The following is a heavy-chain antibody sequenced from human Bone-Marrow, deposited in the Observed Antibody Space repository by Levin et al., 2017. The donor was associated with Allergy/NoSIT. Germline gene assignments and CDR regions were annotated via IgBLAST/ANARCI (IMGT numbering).Heavy chain of an antibody. CDR1: GVSISSSSYY. D-gene: IGHD3-3*01. V-gene: IGHV4-39*01. CDR2: VHHSGPS. CDR3: ARHPSFLESFDY. J-gene: IGHJ4*02. Sequence: SETLSLTCTVSGVSISSSSYYWGWIRQPPGKGLEWIGSVHHSGPSYHNPSLKGRDIISVDTSKNQFSLKVTSVTAADSAVYYCARHPSFLESFDYWGQGNLVTVSS.